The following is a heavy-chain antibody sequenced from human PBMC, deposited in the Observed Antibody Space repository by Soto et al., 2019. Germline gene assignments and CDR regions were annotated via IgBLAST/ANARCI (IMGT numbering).Heavy chain of an antibody. CDR2: VSASGDSP. CDR3: AKDVLLSDNAGNCADY. D-gene: IGHD2-15*01. Sequence: EVQLLESGGGLVQPGGSMRLSCAASGFTFSGYAMSWVRQAPGKGLEWVSSVSASGDSPYYADSVKGRFTISRDNSKNTLYLQMNSLRAEDTALYYCAKDVLLSDNAGNCADYWGQGTLVTVSS. CDR1: GFTFSGYA. V-gene: IGHV3-23*01. J-gene: IGHJ4*02.